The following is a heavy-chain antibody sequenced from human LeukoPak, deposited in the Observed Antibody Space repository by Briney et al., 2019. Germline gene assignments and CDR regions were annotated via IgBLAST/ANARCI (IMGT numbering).Heavy chain of an antibody. V-gene: IGHV4-59*05. J-gene: IGHJ6*02. D-gene: IGHD5-12*01. CDR1: GGSISSYY. Sequence: PSETLSLTCTVSGGSISSYYWSWIRQPPGKGLEWIGSVYSSGSTYYNPSLKSRVTISVDTSRNHFSLKLSSVTAADTAVYYCARLSGCYYAMDVWGQGTTVTVSS. CDR2: VYSSGST. CDR3: ARLSGCYYAMDV.